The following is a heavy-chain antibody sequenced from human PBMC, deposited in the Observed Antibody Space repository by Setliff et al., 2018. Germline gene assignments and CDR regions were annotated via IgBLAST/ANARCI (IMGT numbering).Heavy chain of an antibody. D-gene: IGHD3-16*01. CDR1: GFTFSSHW. V-gene: IGHV3-7*01. CDR2: IKQDGSEK. CDR3: AREGGDDPKWYNNDMDV. J-gene: IGHJ6*02. Sequence: LRLSCAASGFTFSSHWMHWVRQAPGKGLQWVGNIKQDGSEKYYVDSVKGRFTISRDNAKNSLYLQMNSLRVEDTAVYYCAREGGDDPKWYNNDMDVWGQGTTVTVSS.